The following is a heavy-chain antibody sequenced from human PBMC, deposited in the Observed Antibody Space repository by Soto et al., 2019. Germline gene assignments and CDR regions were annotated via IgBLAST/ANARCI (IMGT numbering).Heavy chain of an antibody. D-gene: IGHD6-13*01. CDR2: ISAYNGNT. CDR3: ARDIAAAGSDPYYFDY. V-gene: IGHV1-18*01. J-gene: IGHJ4*02. Sequence: GASGKVCCKASGYTFTSYGISWVRQAPGQGLEWMGWISAYNGNTNYAQKLQGRVTMTTDTSTSTAYMELRSLRSDDTAVYYCARDIAAAGSDPYYFDYCGQGTLVTVSS. CDR1: GYTFTSYG.